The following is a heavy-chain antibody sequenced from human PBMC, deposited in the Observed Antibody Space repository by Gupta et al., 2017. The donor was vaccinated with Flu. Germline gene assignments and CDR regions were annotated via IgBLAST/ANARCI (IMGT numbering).Heavy chain of an antibody. CDR1: GGTFSSHA. D-gene: IGHD3-22*01. V-gene: IGHV1-69*01. Sequence: GGTFSSHAISWVRQAPGQGLEWLGGIIPIFGTANYARRSQGRVTITADESTNTAYMELSSLRSEDTAVYYCAGGDSTGYLPSMDVWGQGTTVTVSS. CDR2: IIPIFGTA. J-gene: IGHJ6*02. CDR3: AGGDSTGYLPSMDV.